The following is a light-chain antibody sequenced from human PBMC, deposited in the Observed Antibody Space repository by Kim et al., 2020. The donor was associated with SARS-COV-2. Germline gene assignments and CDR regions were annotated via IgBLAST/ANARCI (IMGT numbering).Light chain of an antibody. J-gene: IGLJ2*01. CDR1: SSKIGAGYD. CDR2: GNS. CDR3: QSYDSSLSGSRVV. V-gene: IGLV1-40*01. Sequence: VTISCTGSSSKIGAGYDVHWYQQLPGTAPKLLIYGNSNRPSGVPDRFSGSKSGTSASLAITGLQAEDEADYYCQSYDSSLSGSRVVFGGGTQLTVL.